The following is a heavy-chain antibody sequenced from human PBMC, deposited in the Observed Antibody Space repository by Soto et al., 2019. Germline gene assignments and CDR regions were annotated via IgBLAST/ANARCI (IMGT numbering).Heavy chain of an antibody. Sequence: QVQLVQSGAEVKKPGSSVKVSCKASGGTFSSSAISWVRQAPGQGLEGMGGIIPIVGTANYAQKFQGRVTITADECKSTAYMELSSMKSEDTAVYYRANEWYNCNDNPRGDYSMDVWGQGTTVTVSS. D-gene: IGHD1-20*01. CDR2: IIPIVGTA. CDR3: ANEWYNCNDNPRGDYSMDV. CDR1: GGTFSSSA. J-gene: IGHJ6*02. V-gene: IGHV1-69*01.